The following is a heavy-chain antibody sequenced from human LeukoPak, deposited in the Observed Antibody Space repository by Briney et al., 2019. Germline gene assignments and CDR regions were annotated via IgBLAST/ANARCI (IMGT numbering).Heavy chain of an antibody. J-gene: IGHJ3*02. CDR1: GGSIRSSSYY. D-gene: IGHD5-24*01. V-gene: IGHV4-39*01. CDR3: ARQVLEMTAMYAFDI. Sequence: SETLSLTRTASGGSIRSSSYYWGWIRQPPGKGLEWIGSIYYDGSPYYNPSLKSRVTISVDTSKNQFSLKVRSVTAADTAVYYCARQVLEMTAMYAFDIWGQGTIVTVSS. CDR2: IYYDGSP.